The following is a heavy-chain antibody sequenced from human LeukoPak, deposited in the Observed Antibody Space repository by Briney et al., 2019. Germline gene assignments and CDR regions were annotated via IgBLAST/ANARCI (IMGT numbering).Heavy chain of an antibody. CDR3: AGGTGFIIKD. CDR1: GFTFSLYW. D-gene: IGHD3-9*01. Sequence: GGSLRLSCAVSGFTFSLYWMNWVRRAPGKGLEWVANIKQDGSEKNYVDSVKGRFTISRDNAKNSLYLQMNNLRVEDTAMYYCAGGTGFIIKDWGQGTLVTVSS. CDR2: IKQDGSEK. J-gene: IGHJ4*02. V-gene: IGHV3-7*03.